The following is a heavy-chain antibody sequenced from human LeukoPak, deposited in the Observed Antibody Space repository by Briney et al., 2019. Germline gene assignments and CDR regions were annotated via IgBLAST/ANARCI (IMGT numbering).Heavy chain of an antibody. D-gene: IGHD1-14*01. CDR3: VREPQAEYYFDY. CDR1: GFTFSSHW. CDR2: INSDGSST. V-gene: IGHV3-74*01. Sequence: GGSLRLSCAASGFTFSSHWMHWVRQDPGKGLVWVSRINSDGSSTTYADSVKGRFTISRDNAKNTLYLQMNSLRAEDTAVYYCVREPQAEYYFDYWGQGTLVTVSS. J-gene: IGHJ4*02.